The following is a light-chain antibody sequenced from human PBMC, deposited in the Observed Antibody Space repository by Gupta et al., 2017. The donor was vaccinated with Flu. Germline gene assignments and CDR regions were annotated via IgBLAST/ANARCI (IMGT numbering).Light chain of an antibody. J-gene: IGKJ1*01. CDR1: QSLVHGDGNTY. CDR3: MQETSWPRWT. Sequence: DVVLTQSPLSLPVTLRQPASLSCRSSQSLVHGDGNTYLNWFHQRPGQSPRRLIYRVSKRDSGVPDRFSGSGSGTDFTLKISRVEAEDVGIYYCMQETSWPRWTFGQGTRVEIK. V-gene: IGKV2-30*02. CDR2: RVS.